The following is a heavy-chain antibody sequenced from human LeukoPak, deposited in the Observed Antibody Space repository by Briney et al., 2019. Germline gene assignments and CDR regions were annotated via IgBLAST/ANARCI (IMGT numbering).Heavy chain of an antibody. CDR2: INTDGTST. V-gene: IGHV3-74*01. CDR1: GFTFSNYW. CDR3: ARGSVGPDC. J-gene: IGHJ4*02. D-gene: IGHD1-26*01. Sequence: PGGSLRLSCAASGFTFSNYWMHWVRQAPGKGLEWVSRINTDGTSTIYEDSVRGRLTISRDNAKNTVYLQMNSLRAEDTAVYYCARGSVGPDCWGQGTLVTVSS.